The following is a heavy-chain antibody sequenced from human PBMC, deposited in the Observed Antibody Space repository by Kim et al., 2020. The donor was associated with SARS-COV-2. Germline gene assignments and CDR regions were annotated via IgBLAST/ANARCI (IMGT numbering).Heavy chain of an antibody. D-gene: IGHD3-22*01. J-gene: IGHJ4*02. V-gene: IGHV3-23*01. CDR2: NT. Sequence: NTYSVDSVKGRFTISRENSKSTLYLQMNNLRAEDTAVYYCAKGYRNGYDYWGQGTLVTVSS. CDR3: AKGYRNGYDY.